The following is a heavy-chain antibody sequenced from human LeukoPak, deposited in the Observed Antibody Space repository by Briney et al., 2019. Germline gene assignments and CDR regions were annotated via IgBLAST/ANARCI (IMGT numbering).Heavy chain of an antibody. CDR1: GDSISSSSYY. CDR2: LYYSGST. V-gene: IGHV4-39*07. Sequence: SETLSLTCTVSGDSISSSSYYWGWIRQPPGKGLEWIGSLYYSGSTYDNPSLKSRVTISADTSKNQFSLRLSSVTAADTAMYHCARERAYGHWVVTPSGWFDPWGQGTLVTVSS. J-gene: IGHJ5*02. CDR3: ARERAYGHWVVTPSGWFDP. D-gene: IGHD2-21*02.